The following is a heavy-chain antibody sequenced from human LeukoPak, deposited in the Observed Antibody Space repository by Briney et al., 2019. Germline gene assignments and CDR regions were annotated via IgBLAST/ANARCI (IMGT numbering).Heavy chain of an antibody. CDR3: AKSGHSYYYTPGDFS. Sequence: SETLSLTCAVSGVSFDDYYWAWVRQTPGKGLEWIGEINHSGYTNYSPSLKTRVTISLDTSKNQFSLRLTSVTAADTAVYYCAKSGHSYYYTPGDFSWGQGTLVTVSS. D-gene: IGHD3-22*01. CDR2: INHSGYT. V-gene: IGHV4-34*01. J-gene: IGHJ5*02. CDR1: GVSFDDYY.